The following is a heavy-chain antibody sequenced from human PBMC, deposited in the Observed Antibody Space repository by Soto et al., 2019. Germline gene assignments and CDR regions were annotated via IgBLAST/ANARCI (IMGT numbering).Heavy chain of an antibody. J-gene: IGHJ4*02. V-gene: IGHV3-30-3*01. D-gene: IGHD6-19*01. Sequence: QVQLVESGGGVVQPGRSLRLSCAASGFTFSSYAMHWVRQAPGKGLEWVAVISYDGSNKYYADSVKGRFTISRDNSKNTLYLQMNSLSAEETAVYYCARDSVAVAGPIDYWGQGTLVTVSS. CDR1: GFTFSSYA. CDR2: ISYDGSNK. CDR3: ARDSVAVAGPIDY.